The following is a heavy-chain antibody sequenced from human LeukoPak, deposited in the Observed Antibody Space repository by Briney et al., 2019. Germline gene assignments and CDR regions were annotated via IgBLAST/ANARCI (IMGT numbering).Heavy chain of an antibody. D-gene: IGHD3-22*01. J-gene: IGHJ6*03. Sequence: GRSLRLSCAASGFTFSSYAMHWVRQAPGKGLEWVAVISYDGSNKYYADSVKGRFTISRDNSKNTLYLQMNSLRAEDTAVYYCARDGYYYDSSGYRTYYYYYYMDVWGKGATVTISS. V-gene: IGHV3-30*04. CDR2: ISYDGSNK. CDR3: ARDGYYYDSSGYRTYYYYYYMDV. CDR1: GFTFSSYA.